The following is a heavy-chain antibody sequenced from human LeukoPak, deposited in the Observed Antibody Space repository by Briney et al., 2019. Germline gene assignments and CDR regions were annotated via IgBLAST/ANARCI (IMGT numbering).Heavy chain of an antibody. CDR2: IYSGGNT. D-gene: IGHD4-17*01. V-gene: IGHV3-53*01. CDR3: ASGSGCGDYGYDFDY. J-gene: IGHJ4*02. Sequence: QPGGSLRLSCAAWWFNVSSNYMSGVRQAPGKGLEWVSVIYSGGNTYYADSVKGRFTISRDNHEHVLYLQMNSLRREDTPVFLFASGSGCGDYGYDFDYWGQGTLVTVSS. CDR1: WFNVSSNY.